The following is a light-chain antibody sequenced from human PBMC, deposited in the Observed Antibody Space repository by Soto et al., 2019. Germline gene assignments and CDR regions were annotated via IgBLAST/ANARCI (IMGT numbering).Light chain of an antibody. CDR1: SSNIGAGYD. CDR3: QSYDSSLSVYV. J-gene: IGLJ1*01. CDR2: GNS. Sequence: QSVLTQPASVSGAPGQRVTISCTGRSSNIGAGYDVHWYQQLPGTAPKLLIYGNSNRPSGVPDRFSGSKSGTSASLAITGLQADDEADYYCQSYDSSLSVYVFGTGTKLTVL. V-gene: IGLV1-40*01.